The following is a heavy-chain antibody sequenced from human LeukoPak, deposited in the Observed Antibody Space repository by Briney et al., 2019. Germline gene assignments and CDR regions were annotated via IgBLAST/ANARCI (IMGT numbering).Heavy chain of an antibody. CDR3: ARGSAVRGIDTYFNDY. CDR2: MNPNSGNT. V-gene: IGHV1-8*01. J-gene: IGHJ4*02. D-gene: IGHD2/OR15-2a*01. Sequence: ASVKVSCKASGYTFTSYDINWVRQATGQGLEWMGWMNPNSGNTGYAQKFQGRVTMTRNTSISTAYMELSSLRSEDTAVYSCARGSAVRGIDTYFNDYWGQGTLVTVSS. CDR1: GYTFTSYD.